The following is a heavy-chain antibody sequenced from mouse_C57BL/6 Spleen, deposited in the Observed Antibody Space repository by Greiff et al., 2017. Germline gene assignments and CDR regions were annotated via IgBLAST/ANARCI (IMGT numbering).Heavy chain of an antibody. CDR3: ARGKGYGNYFDC. CDR1: GYTFTSYW. Sequence: QVQLQQPGAELVKPGASVKLSCKASGYTFTSYWMNWVKQRPGQGLEWIGMIYPNSGSTNYNEKFKSKATLTVDKSSSTAYMQLSSLSSEDSAVYCSARGKGYGNYFDCWGQGTTLTVSS. V-gene: IGHV1-64*01. CDR2: IYPNSGST. D-gene: IGHD2-1*01. J-gene: IGHJ2*01.